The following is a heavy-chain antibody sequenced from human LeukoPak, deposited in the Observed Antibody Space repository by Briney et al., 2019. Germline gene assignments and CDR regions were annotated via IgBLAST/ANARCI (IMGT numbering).Heavy chain of an antibody. CDR1: GFTFSSYA. V-gene: IGHV3-23*01. D-gene: IGHD6-6*01. CDR3: ARLISTSSSRFSDY. J-gene: IGHJ4*02. Sequence: GSLRLACAASGFTFSSYAMSWVRQAPGKGLEWVSAISISGENTYYADSVKGRFTISRNTSRNTLYLQMHSLRAEDTAVYYCARLISTSSSRFSDYWGQGTLVTVSS. CDR2: ISISGENT.